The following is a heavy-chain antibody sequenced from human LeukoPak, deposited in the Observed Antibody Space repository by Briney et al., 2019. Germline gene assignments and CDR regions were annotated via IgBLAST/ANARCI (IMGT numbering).Heavy chain of an antibody. Sequence: GASVKVSFKASGYTFTSYGISWVRQAPGQGLEWMGWISSNYGKTDYPQKLQGRVSITKDRSTSRAYMELRSMRSDDTAVYYCARDSHVTREDYWGQGTLATVSS. D-gene: IGHD3-10*01. CDR3: ARDSHVTREDY. CDR2: ISSNYGKT. V-gene: IGHV1-18*01. J-gene: IGHJ4*02. CDR1: GYTFTSYG.